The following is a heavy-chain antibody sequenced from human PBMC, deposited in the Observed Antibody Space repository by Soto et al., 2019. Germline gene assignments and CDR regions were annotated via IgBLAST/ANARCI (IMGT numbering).Heavy chain of an antibody. J-gene: IGHJ6*02. D-gene: IGHD1-26*01. V-gene: IGHV1-69-2*01. CDR3: GTVGRLGSTGASTYGMDV. Sequence: ASVKVSCKVSGYTFTDYYVHWVQQAPGKGLEWMGLVDSADGETIYAEKFQGRVTMTADTSTDTAYMELTSLRSEDAAVYYCGTVGRLGSTGASTYGMDVWGQGTTVTVSS. CDR2: VDSADGET. CDR1: GYTFTDYY.